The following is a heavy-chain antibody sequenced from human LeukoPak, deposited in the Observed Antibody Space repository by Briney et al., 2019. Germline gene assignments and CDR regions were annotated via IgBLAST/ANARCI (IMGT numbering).Heavy chain of an antibody. V-gene: IGHV1-69*13. CDR3: ARYYYDSSGYYYTDY. CDR2: IIPIFGTA. CDR1: GGTFSSYA. J-gene: IGHJ4*02. D-gene: IGHD3-22*01. Sequence: SVKVSCKASGGTFSSYAISWVRQAPGQGLEWMGGIIPIFGTANYAQKFQGRVTITADESTSTAYMELSSLRSEDTAVYYCARYYYDSSGYYYTDYWGQGTLVTVSS.